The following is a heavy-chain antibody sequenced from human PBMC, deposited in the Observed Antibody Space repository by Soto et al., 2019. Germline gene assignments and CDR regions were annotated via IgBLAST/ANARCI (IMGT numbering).Heavy chain of an antibody. CDR3: AKDTMVRGVIPEYFQH. CDR2: ISGSGGTT. V-gene: IGHV3-23*01. D-gene: IGHD3-10*01. Sequence: GGSLRLSCAASGFTFSSYAMSWVRQAPGKGLEWVSGISGSGGTTYYADSVKGRFTISRDNSKNTLYLQMNSLRVEDTAVYYCAKDTMVRGVIPEYFQHWGQGTMVTSPQ. J-gene: IGHJ1*01. CDR1: GFTFSSYA.